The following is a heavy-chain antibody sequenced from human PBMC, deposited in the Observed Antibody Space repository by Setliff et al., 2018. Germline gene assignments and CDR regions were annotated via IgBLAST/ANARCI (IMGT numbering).Heavy chain of an antibody. Sequence: GGSLRLSCSASGFTFNTYTMHWVRQAPGEGLEWVAFIRHDESDIYYTNSVKGRFTVSRDNSKNTLYLQMNILRPEDTALYYCVRGSSADYYDNDYFKYWGQGALVTVSS. V-gene: IGHV3-30*02. CDR3: VRGSSADYYDNDYFKY. CDR1: GFTFNTYT. D-gene: IGHD2-21*02. CDR2: IRHDESDI. J-gene: IGHJ1*01.